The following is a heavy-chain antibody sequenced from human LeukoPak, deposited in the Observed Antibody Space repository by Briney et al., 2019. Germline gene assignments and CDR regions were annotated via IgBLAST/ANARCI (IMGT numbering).Heavy chain of an antibody. CDR2: IYYSGST. CDR3: ARHFKRGQQLAPGYFDY. Sequence: SETLSLTCTVSGGSISSYYWSWIRQPPGKGLEWIGYIYYSGSTNYNPSLKSRVTISVDTSKNQFSLKLSSVTAADTAVYYCARHFKRGQQLAPGYFDYWGQGTLVTVSS. CDR1: GGSISSYY. D-gene: IGHD6-13*01. V-gene: IGHV4-59*08. J-gene: IGHJ4*02.